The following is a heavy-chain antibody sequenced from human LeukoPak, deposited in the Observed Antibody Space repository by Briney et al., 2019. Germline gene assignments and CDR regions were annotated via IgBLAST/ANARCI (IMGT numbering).Heavy chain of an antibody. CDR3: ARLFGKATTIYYFDY. D-gene: IGHD3-3*01. CDR2: IYYSGST. J-gene: IGHJ4*02. Sequence: ASETLSLTCIVSGGSISSSSYYWGWIRQPPGKGLEWIGSIYYSGSTYYNPSLKSRVTISVDTSKTQFSLKLSSVTAADTAVYYCARLFGKATTIYYFDYWGQGTLVTVSS. V-gene: IGHV4-39*01. CDR1: GGSISSSSYY.